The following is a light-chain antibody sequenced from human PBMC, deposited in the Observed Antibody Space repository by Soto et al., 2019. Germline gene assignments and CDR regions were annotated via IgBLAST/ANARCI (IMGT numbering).Light chain of an antibody. Sequence: QSVLTQPASVSGSPGQSITISCTGTSSDVGSYNLVSWYQQHPGKAPKLMIYEVTARPSGVSNRFSGSKSGNTASLTISGLQAEDEADYYCCSYAGSSTYVIFGGGTKLTVL. CDR3: CSYAGSSTYVI. CDR1: SSDVGSYNL. J-gene: IGLJ2*01. CDR2: EVT. V-gene: IGLV2-23*02.